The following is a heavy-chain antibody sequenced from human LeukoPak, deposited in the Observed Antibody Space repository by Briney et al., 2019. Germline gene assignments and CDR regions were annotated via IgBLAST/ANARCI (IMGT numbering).Heavy chain of an antibody. CDR1: GGSFSGYY. CDR2: INHRGST. V-gene: IGHV4-34*01. CDR3: AKSLYGSGSYYNWFDP. D-gene: IGHD3-10*01. J-gene: IGHJ5*02. Sequence: SETLSLTCAVYGGSFSGYYWSWIRQSPGKGLEWIGEINHRGSTNYNPSLKRRVTISLDTSKNQFSLKLSSVTAADTAVYYCAKSLYGSGSYYNWFDPWGQGTLVTVSS.